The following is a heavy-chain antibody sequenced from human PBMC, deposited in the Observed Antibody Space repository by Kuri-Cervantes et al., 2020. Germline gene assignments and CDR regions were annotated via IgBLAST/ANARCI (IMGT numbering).Heavy chain of an antibody. Sequence: ASVKVSCKASGYTFTGYYMHWVRQAPGQGLEWMGWMNPNSGNTGYAQKFQGRVTMTRNTSISTAYMELSSLRSEDTAVYYCARGQARIWYGMDVWGQGTTVTVSS. CDR2: MNPNSGNT. V-gene: IGHV1-8*02. J-gene: IGHJ6*02. CDR1: GYTFTGYY. CDR3: ARGQARIWYGMDV. D-gene: IGHD3-16*01.